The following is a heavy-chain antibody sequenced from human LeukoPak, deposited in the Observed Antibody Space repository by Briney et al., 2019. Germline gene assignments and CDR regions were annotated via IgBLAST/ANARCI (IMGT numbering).Heavy chain of an antibody. CDR2: FDPEDGET. V-gene: IGHV1-24*01. J-gene: IGHJ4*02. D-gene: IGHD3-16*01. CDR1: GYTLTELS. Sequence: GASVKVSCKVSGYTLTELSMHWVRQAPGKGLEWMGGFDPEDGETIYAQRFQGRVTMTEDTSTDTAYMELSSLRSEDTAVYYCATDVEQFGSFHNYWGQGTLVTVSS. CDR3: ATDVEQFGSFHNY.